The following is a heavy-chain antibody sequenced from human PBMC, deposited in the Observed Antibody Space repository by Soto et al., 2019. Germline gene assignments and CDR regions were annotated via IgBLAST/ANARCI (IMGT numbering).Heavy chain of an antibody. CDR3: AHRLSGYNWNGGYFDY. Sequence: QITLKESGPTLVKPTQTITLTCTFSGFSLTSRPMGVGWIRQPPGKALEWLVFIYWDDDKRYSPSINRRLTITKDTSGNQVVLTMTNMDPMDTATYYCAHRLSGYNWNGGYFDYWGQGALVTVSS. V-gene: IGHV2-5*02. CDR2: IYWDDDK. CDR1: GFSLTSRPMG. J-gene: IGHJ4*02. D-gene: IGHD1-1*01.